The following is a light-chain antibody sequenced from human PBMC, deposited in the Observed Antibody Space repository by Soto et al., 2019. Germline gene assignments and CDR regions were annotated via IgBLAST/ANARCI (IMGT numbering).Light chain of an antibody. CDR2: GAS. CDR1: QSVSSIY. Sequence: IVMTQSPATLSVSPGERATLSCRASQSVSSIYLAWYQQKPGQAPRLLIYGASSRATGIPDRFSGSGSGTDFTLTISRLEPEDFAVYYCQQYGSSSWTFGQGTKVDIK. V-gene: IGKV3-20*01. J-gene: IGKJ1*01. CDR3: QQYGSSSWT.